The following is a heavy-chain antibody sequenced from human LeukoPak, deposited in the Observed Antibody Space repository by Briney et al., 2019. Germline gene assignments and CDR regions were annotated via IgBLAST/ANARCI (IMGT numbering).Heavy chain of an antibody. D-gene: IGHD2-2*01. Sequence: ASVKVSCKASGYTFTSYYMHWVRQAPGQGLEWMGIINPSGGSTSYAQKFQGRVTMTRDTSTSTVYMELSSLRSEDTAVYYCARVVGWSRAYIVVVPAAMDYWGQGTLVTVSS. J-gene: IGHJ4*02. CDR1: GYTFTSYY. CDR3: ARVVGWSRAYIVVVPAAMDY. V-gene: IGHV1-46*03. CDR2: INPSGGST.